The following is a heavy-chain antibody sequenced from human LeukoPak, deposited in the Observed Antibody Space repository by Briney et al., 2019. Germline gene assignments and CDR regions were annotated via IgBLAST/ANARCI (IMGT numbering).Heavy chain of an antibody. J-gene: IGHJ4*02. CDR1: GGSISSRNYY. CDR3: ARGLGYCSGGSCYLDY. V-gene: IGHV4-39*07. CDR2: INHSGSA. D-gene: IGHD2-15*01. Sequence: SETLSLTCSVSGGSISSRNYYWGWIRQPPGKGLEWIGEINHSGSANYNPSLKSRVTISVDTSKNQFSLKLSSVTAADTAVYYCARGLGYCSGGSCYLDYWGQGTLVTVSS.